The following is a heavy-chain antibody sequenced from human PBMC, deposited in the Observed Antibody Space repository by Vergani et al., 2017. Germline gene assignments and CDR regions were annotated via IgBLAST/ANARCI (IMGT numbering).Heavy chain of an antibody. CDR2: IYTSGAT. J-gene: IGHJ3*01. Sequence: QVRLQESGPGLVKPSETLSLTCSVSGGSMSGYYWSWIRQPAGKGLEWIGRIYTSGATNYNPSLRSRAIMSVDASKKQFSLKLTSVTAADTAVYYCARDGGEYDKDARDVWGQGTKVTVTS. D-gene: IGHD2-21*01. V-gene: IGHV4-4*07. CDR1: GGSMSGYY. CDR3: ARDGGEYDKDARDV.